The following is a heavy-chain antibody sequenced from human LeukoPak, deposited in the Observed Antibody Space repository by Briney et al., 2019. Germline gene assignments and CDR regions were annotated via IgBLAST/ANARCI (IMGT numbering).Heavy chain of an antibody. D-gene: IGHD2-2*02. Sequence: PGGSLRLSCAASGITFSSYAMSWVRQAPGKGLEWVSAISGSGGSTYYADSVKGRFTISRNNSKNTLYLQRNSVRADDTSVYYCAKASGGVPAAISFDYWGQGTLVTVSS. CDR1: GITFSSYA. CDR3: AKASGGVPAAISFDY. CDR2: ISGSGGST. V-gene: IGHV3-23*01. J-gene: IGHJ4*02.